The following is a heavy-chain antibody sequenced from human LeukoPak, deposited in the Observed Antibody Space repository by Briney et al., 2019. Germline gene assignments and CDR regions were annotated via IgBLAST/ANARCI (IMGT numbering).Heavy chain of an antibody. D-gene: IGHD1-26*01. CDR3: AKDHSGSYAFYYYMDV. CDR1: GFTFSSYG. CDR2: IRYDGSNK. V-gene: IGHV3-30*02. J-gene: IGHJ6*03. Sequence: GGSLRLSCAASGFTFSSYGMHWVRQAPGKGLEWVAFIRYDGSNKYYADSVKGRFTISRDNSKNTLYLQMNSLRAEDTAVYYCAKDHSGSYAFYYYMDVWGKGTTVTISS.